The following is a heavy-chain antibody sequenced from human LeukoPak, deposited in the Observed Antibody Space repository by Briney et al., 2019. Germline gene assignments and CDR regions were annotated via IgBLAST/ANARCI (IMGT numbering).Heavy chain of an antibody. CDR3: AKKDWRNPVCQ. Sequence: SETLSLTCTVSGGSISSGSNYWSWIRQPAGKGLEWIGRIFTSGSTNYNPSLKSRVTISVDTSKNQFFLKLSSVTAADTAVYHCAKKDWRNPVCQWGQGTPGH. CDR1: GGSISSGSNY. J-gene: IGHJ4*01. V-gene: IGHV4-61*02. CDR2: IFTSGST. D-gene: IGHD1-14*01.